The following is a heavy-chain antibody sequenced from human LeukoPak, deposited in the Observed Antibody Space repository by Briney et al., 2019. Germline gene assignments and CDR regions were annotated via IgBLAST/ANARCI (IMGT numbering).Heavy chain of an antibody. CDR1: GFTFSSYA. V-gene: IGHV3-23*01. J-gene: IGHJ5*02. D-gene: IGHD3-3*01. CDR2: ISGSGGST. CDR3: AKRGSRWSGYYTGIEFDP. Sequence: PGGSLRLSCAASGFTFSSYAMSWVRQAPGKGLEWVSAISGSGGSTYYADSVKGRFTISRDNSKNTLYLQMNSLRAEDTAVYYCAKRGSRWSGYYTGIEFDPWGQGTLVTVSS.